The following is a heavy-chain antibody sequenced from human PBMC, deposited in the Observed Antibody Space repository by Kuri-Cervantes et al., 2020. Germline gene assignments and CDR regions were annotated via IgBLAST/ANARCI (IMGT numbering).Heavy chain of an antibody. D-gene: IGHD2-2*01. CDR3: ARTSRSDY. V-gene: IGHV3-7*01. CDR2: IKQDGSEK. J-gene: IGHJ4*02. Sequence: GGSLRPSCAASGFTFSSYEMNWVRQAPGKGLEWVANIKQDGSEKYYVDSVKGRFTISRDNAKNSLYLQMNSLRAEDTAVYYCARTSRSDYWGQGTLVTVSS. CDR1: GFTFSSYE.